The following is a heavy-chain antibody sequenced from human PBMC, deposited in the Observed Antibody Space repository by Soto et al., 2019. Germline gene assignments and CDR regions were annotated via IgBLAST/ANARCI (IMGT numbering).Heavy chain of an antibody. D-gene: IGHD3-9*01. J-gene: IGHJ6*02. CDR3: ARDSVRVENYDISDYYYYGMDV. CDR2: TYYRSKWYN. V-gene: IGHV6-1*01. CDR1: GDSVSSNSAA. Sequence: SQTLSLTCAISGDSVSSNSAAWDWIRQSPSRGLEWLGRTYYRSKWYNDYAVYVKSRITINPDTSKNQFSLQLNSVTPEDAAVYYCARDSVRVENYDISDYYYYGMDVWGQGTAVTVSS.